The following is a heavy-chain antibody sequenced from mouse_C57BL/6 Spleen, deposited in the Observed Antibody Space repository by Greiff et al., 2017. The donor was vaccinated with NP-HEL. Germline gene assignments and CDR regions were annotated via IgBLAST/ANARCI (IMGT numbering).Heavy chain of an antibody. CDR2: IYPGDGDT. Sequence: VKLQESGAELVKPGASVKISCKASGYAFSSYWMNWVKQRPGKGLEWIGQIYPGDGDTNYNGKFKGKATLTADKSSSTAYMQLSSLTSEDSAVYFCAREPDSSGFLDYWGQGTTLTVSS. V-gene: IGHV1-80*01. J-gene: IGHJ2*01. CDR3: AREPDSSGFLDY. CDR1: GYAFSSYW. D-gene: IGHD3-2*02.